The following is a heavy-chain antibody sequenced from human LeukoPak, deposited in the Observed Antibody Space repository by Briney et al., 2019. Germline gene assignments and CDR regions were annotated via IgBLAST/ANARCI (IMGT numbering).Heavy chain of an antibody. CDR2: VIPIFGTA. J-gene: IGHJ4*02. D-gene: IGHD5-24*01. CDR1: AGAFSSYA. Sequence: SVKVSCKASAGAFSSYAISWVRQARGQGLEWMGGVIPIFGTANYAQKFQGRVTITADESRSTAYMELSSLRSEDTAVYYCARELHEDGYNTRIGYWGQGTLVTVYS. V-gene: IGHV1-69*13. CDR3: ARELHEDGYNTRIGY.